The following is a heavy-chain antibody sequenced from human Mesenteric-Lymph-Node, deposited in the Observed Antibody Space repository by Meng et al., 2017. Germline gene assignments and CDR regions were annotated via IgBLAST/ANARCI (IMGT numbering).Heavy chain of an antibody. CDR1: GFSFSDAW. CDR2: IKSESEGGTI. Sequence: EVQLVESGGGLVKPGGSLRLSCAASGFSFSDAWMNWVRQAPGKGLEWVGRIKSESEGGTIDYAAPVKGRFTISRDDSKNMVFLEMDSLKTEDTALYYCVTEDSLPFDHWGQGTLVTVSS. CDR3: VTEDSLPFDH. J-gene: IGHJ4*02. D-gene: IGHD3-22*01. V-gene: IGHV3-15*01.